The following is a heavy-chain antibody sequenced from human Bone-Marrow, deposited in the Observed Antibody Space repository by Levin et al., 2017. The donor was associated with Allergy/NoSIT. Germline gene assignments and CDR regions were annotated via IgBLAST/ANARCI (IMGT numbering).Heavy chain of an antibody. D-gene: IGHD1-14*01. V-gene: IGHV3-30*03. Sequence: GGSLRLSCVASGLTFRNSAIHWFRLAPGKGLEWVAVISDDGESKHYGDSVEGRFTISRSNARNTVSLQMNSLRPEDTAVYYCVRDRVEIPLQVFHIWGLGSLVTVSS. CDR2: ISDDGESK. CDR3: VRDRVEIPLQVFHI. CDR1: GLTFRNSA. J-gene: IGHJ3*02.